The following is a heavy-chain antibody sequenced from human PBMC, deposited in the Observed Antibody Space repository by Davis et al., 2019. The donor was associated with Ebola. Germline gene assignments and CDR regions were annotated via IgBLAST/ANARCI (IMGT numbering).Heavy chain of an antibody. CDR2: INQDGSEK. D-gene: IGHD3-16*01. J-gene: IGHJ6*02. Sequence: GGSLRLSCAASEFRLTNYWMTWVRQAPGKGLEWVANINQDGSEKYYVDSLEGRFSISRDNSKNSLYLHMRSLRAEDTAVYYCARHPRRTMAGGVLAWGPKEPDYYYALDVWGQGTSVTVSS. CDR1: EFRLTNYW. CDR3: ARHPRRTMAGGVLAWGPKEPDYYYALDV. V-gene: IGHV3-7*03.